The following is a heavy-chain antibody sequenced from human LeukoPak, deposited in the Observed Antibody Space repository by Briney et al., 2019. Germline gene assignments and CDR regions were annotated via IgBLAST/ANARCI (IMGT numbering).Heavy chain of an antibody. CDR1: GYTFTGYY. Sequence: GASVKVSCKASGYTFTGYYRHWVRQAPGQGLEWMGWINPNSGGTNYAQKFQGRVTMTRDTSISTAYMELSRLRSDDTAVYYCARGAAGVYTVTTSWFDPWGQGTLVTVSS. CDR3: ARGAAGVYTVTTSWFDP. J-gene: IGHJ5*02. V-gene: IGHV1-2*02. D-gene: IGHD4-17*01. CDR2: INPNSGGT.